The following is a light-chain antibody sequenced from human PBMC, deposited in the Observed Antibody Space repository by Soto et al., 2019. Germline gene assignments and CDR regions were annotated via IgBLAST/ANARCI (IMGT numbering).Light chain of an antibody. CDR1: SSDVGSYNR. CDR3: CSYAGSSTFFYV. V-gene: IGLV2-18*02. Sequence: QSVLTQPPSVSGSPGQSVAISCSGTSSDVGSYNRVSWYQQPPGTAPKLMIYDVSKRPSGVPDRFSGSKSGNTASLTISGLQAEDEADFYWCSYAGSSTFFYVSGTGTKVTDL. CDR2: DVS. J-gene: IGLJ1*01.